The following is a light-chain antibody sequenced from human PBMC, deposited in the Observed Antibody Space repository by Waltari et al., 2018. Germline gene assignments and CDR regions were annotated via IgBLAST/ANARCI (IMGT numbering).Light chain of an antibody. CDR2: AVT. CDR1: SSDVGGYNY. J-gene: IGLJ2*01. V-gene: IGLV2-8*01. CDR3: CSFTATHTLL. Sequence: QSALTQPPSASGSPGQSVTISCTGTSSDVGGYNYVSWFQHHPGKAPKPMIYAVTKRPSGISDRCSGSKSANTASLTISGLLPEDEAIYYCCSFTATHTLLFGGGTTVTVL.